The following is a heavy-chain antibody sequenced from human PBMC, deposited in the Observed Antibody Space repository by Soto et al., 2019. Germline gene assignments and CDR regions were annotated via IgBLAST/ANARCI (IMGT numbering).Heavy chain of an antibody. CDR3: AAGYVWFGDLTPPPGDI. J-gene: IGHJ3*02. Sequence: ASVKVSCKASGYIFTDYYMHWVRQAPGQELGWMGWINPNSGNTNYAQKFQGRVTMTRDTSTSTAYMELSSLRSEDTAVYYCAAGYVWFGDLTPPPGDIWGQGTMVTVSS. CDR1: GYIFTDYY. CDR2: INPNSGNT. D-gene: IGHD3-10*01. V-gene: IGHV1-2*02.